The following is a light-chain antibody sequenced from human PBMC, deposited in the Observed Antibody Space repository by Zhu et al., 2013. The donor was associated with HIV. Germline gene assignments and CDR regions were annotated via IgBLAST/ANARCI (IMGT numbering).Light chain of an antibody. Sequence: QSVLTQPPSVSGAPGQRVTISCTGSSSNIGAGYPVHWYQRLPGTAPKLLIYVNSNRPSGVPDRFSGSKSGTSASLVITGLQAEDEADYYCQSYDSSLSGVVFGGGTKLTVL. V-gene: IGLV1-40*01. CDR3: QSYDSSLSGVV. CDR1: SSNIGAGYP. J-gene: IGLJ2*01. CDR2: VNS.